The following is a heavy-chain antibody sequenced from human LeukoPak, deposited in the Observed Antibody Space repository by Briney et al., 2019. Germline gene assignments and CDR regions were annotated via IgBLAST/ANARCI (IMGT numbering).Heavy chain of an antibody. V-gene: IGHV3-33*08. J-gene: IGHJ4*02. CDR3: ARDYGDPIGGYYFDY. CDR1: GLTFSSYA. Sequence: GGSLRLSCATSGLTFSSYAMSWVRQAPGKGLEWVAVIWYDGSNKYYADSVKGRFTISRDNSKNTLYLQMNSLRAEDTAVYYCARDYGDPIGGYYFDYWGQGTLVTVSS. D-gene: IGHD4-17*01. CDR2: IWYDGSNK.